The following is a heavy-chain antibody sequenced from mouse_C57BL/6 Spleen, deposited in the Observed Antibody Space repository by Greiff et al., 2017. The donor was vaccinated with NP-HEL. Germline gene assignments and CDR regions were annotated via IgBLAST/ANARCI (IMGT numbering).Heavy chain of an antibody. Sequence: EVQLQQSGAELVRPGASVKLSCTASGFNIKDDYMHWVKQRPEQGLEWIGWIDPENGDTEYASKFQGKATITADTSSNTAYLQLSSLTSEDTAVYYCTTIYGNLYYYAMDYWGKGTSVTVSS. J-gene: IGHJ4*01. CDR2: IDPENGDT. D-gene: IGHD2-1*01. V-gene: IGHV14-4*01. CDR1: GFNIKDDY. CDR3: TTIYGNLYYYAMDY.